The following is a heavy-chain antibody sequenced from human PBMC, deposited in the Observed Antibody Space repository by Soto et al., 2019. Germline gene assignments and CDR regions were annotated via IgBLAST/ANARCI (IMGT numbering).Heavy chain of an antibody. D-gene: IGHD2-21*02. J-gene: IGHJ6*02. V-gene: IGHV3-30*18. Sequence: ESGGGVVQPGRSLRLSCAASGFTFSSYGMHWVRQAPGKGLEWVAVISYDGSNKYYADSVKGRFTISRDNSKNTLYLQMNSLRAEDTAVYYCAKDWDIVVVTAIRYGMDVWGQGTTVTVSS. CDR3: AKDWDIVVVTAIRYGMDV. CDR2: ISYDGSNK. CDR1: GFTFSSYG.